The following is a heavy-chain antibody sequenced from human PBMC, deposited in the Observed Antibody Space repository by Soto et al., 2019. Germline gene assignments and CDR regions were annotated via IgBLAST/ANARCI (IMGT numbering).Heavy chain of an antibody. D-gene: IGHD4-17*01. CDR2: ISYDGRNS. J-gene: IGHJ4*02. Sequence: GGSLRLSCAASGFTFTGFAVHWVRQAPGKGLEWVAVISYDGRNSHYADSVKGRFTISRDNSKNTLYLQMNSLRAEDTAVYYCAKDLMDDYGDSTTSYWGQGTLVTVSS. CDR3: AKDLMDDYGDSTTSY. V-gene: IGHV3-30*04. CDR1: GFTFTGFA.